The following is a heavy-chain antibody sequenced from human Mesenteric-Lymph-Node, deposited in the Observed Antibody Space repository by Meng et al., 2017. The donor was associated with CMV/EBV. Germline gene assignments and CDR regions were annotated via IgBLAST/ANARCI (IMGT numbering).Heavy chain of an antibody. CDR1: GYTFTGYY. CDR3: AREKGDGYNVNWFDP. V-gene: IGHV1-2*02. J-gene: IGHJ5*02. CDR2: INPNSGGT. D-gene: IGHD5-24*01. Sequence: ASVKVSCKASGYTFTGYYMHWVRQAPGQGLEWMGWINPNSGGTNYAQKFQGRVTMTRDTSISTAYMELSRLRSDDTAVYYCAREKGDGYNVNWFDPWGQGTLVTV.